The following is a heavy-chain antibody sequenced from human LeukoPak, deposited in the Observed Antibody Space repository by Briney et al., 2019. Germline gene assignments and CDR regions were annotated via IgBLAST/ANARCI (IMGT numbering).Heavy chain of an antibody. D-gene: IGHD3-10*01. CDR2: IYYSGST. CDR3: ASIVYYGSGSPPIGFDP. J-gene: IGHJ5*02. V-gene: IGHV4-59*08. CDR1: GGSISSYY. Sequence: SETLSPTCTVSGGSISSYYWSWIRQPPGKGLEWIGYIYYSGSTNYNPSLKSRVTISVDTSKNQFSLKLSSVTAADTAVYYCASIVYYGSGSPPIGFDPWGQGTLVTVSS.